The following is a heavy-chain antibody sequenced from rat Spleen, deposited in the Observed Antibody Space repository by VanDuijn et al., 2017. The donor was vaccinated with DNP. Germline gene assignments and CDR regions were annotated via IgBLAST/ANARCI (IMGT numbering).Heavy chain of an antibody. Sequence: EVRLVESGGGLVQPGRSLKLSCAASGFTFSDYNMAWVRQAPKRGLEWITTIHSDGSSTYYRDSVRGRFTFSRDNAENTLYLQMDSLGSEDTATYYCTRLITIAAIPDYWGQGVMVTVSS. CDR3: TRLITIAAIPDY. CDR2: IHSDGSST. CDR1: GFTFSDYN. V-gene: IGHV5-7*01. J-gene: IGHJ2*01. D-gene: IGHD1-2*01.